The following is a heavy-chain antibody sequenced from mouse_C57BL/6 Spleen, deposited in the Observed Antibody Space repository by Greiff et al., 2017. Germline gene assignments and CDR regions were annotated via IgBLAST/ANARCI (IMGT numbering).Heavy chain of an antibody. CDR3: ASVTTVVRWYFDV. CDR2: IDPSDSYT. D-gene: IGHD1-1*01. CDR1: GYTFTSYW. J-gene: IGHJ1*03. Sequence: QVQLKQPGAELVKPGASVKLSCKASGYTFTSYWMQWVKQRPGQGLEWIGEIDPSDSYTNSNQKFKGKATLTVDTSSSTAYMQLSSLTSEDSAVYYCASVTTVVRWYFDVWGTGTTVTVSS. V-gene: IGHV1-50*01.